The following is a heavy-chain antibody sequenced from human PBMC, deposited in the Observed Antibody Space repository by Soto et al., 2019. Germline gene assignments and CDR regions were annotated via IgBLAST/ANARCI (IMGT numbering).Heavy chain of an antibody. Sequence: LRLSCAASGFTFSSYSMNWVRQAPGKGLEWVSSISSSSSYIYYADSVRGRFTISRDNAKNSLYLQMNSLRAEDTAVYYCAREGICGSSTSCYYRRNYYYYGMDVWGQGTTVTVSS. J-gene: IGHJ6*02. D-gene: IGHD2-2*01. CDR1: GFTFSSYS. CDR3: AREGICGSSTSCYYRRNYYYYGMDV. V-gene: IGHV3-21*01. CDR2: ISSSSSYI.